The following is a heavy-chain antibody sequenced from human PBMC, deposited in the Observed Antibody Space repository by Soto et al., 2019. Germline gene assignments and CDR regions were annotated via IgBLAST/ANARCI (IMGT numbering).Heavy chain of an antibody. CDR3: AREPPRSGFDY. CDR2: IYSGGRT. Sequence: EVQLVESGGGLVQPGGSLRLSCAASGFTVSSSYLSWVRQAPGKGLEWVSVIYSGGRTYYSASVKGRFTISRDDSKNTLYLQMNSLGVEDTAVYYCAREPPRSGFDYWGPGTLVTVSS. J-gene: IGHJ4*02. CDR1: GFTVSSSY. V-gene: IGHV3-66*01.